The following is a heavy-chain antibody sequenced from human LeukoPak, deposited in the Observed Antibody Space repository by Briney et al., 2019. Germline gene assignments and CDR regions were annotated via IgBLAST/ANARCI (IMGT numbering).Heavy chain of an antibody. Sequence: PGGSLRLSCAASGFTFSSYEMNWVRQAPGKGLEWVSYISSSGSTIYYADSVKGRFTISRDNAKNSLYLQMNSLRAEDTAVYYCARGGKFYYDSSGYPGDYWGQGTLVTVSS. J-gene: IGHJ4*02. CDR1: GFTFSSYE. CDR2: ISSSGSTI. D-gene: IGHD3-22*01. CDR3: ARGGKFYYDSSGYPGDY. V-gene: IGHV3-48*03.